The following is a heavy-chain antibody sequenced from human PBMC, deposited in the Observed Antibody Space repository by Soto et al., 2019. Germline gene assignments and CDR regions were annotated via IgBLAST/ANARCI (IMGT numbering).Heavy chain of an antibody. V-gene: IGHV1-18*01. CDR2: VSAYNGNT. J-gene: IGHJ4*02. Sequence: QVQLVQSGIQVRRPGASVTVSCKASGYSFSNYGISWVRQAPGQGLEWMGWVSAYNGNTKYVQKYQDRVTMSTATSTTTAYMELKSLRSDDTAVYYCARASRLWSGYLIHFWGPGTLVTVSS. CDR3: ARASRLWSGYLIHF. D-gene: IGHD3-3*01. CDR1: GYSFSNYG.